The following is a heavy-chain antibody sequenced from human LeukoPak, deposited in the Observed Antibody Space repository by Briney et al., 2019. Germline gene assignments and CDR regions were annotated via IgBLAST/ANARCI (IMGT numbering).Heavy chain of an antibody. D-gene: IGHD1-26*01. CDR2: IYSSGNT. V-gene: IGHV4-59*01. Sequence: PSETLSLACSFSGDSISTYYWSWIRQSPGKGLEWIGHIYSSGNTDYNSSLKSRVTISVDTSKSQFSLRLSSVTATDTAVYYCARLRWQLVGPYFDYWGQGILVTVSS. CDR3: ARLRWQLVGPYFDY. CDR1: GDSISTYY. J-gene: IGHJ4*02.